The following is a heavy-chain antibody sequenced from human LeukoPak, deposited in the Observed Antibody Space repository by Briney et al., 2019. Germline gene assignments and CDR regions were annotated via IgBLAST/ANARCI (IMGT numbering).Heavy chain of an antibody. J-gene: IGHJ4*02. CDR1: GYTFTSYY. CDR3: ARERTYYYDSSGYYYYGY. CDR2: INPSGGST. V-gene: IGHV1-46*01. D-gene: IGHD3-22*01. Sequence: GASVKVSCKASGYTFTSYYMHWVRRAPGQGLEWMGIINPSGGSTSYAQKFQGRVTMTRDTSTSTVYMELGSLRSEDTAVYYCARERTYYYDSSGYYYYGYWGQGTLVTVSS.